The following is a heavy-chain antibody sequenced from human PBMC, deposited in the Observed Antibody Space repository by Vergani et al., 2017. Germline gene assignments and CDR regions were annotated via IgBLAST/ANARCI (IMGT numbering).Heavy chain of an antibody. Sequence: QVQLVESGGGVVQPGGSLRLSCAASGFTFSSYGMHWVRQAPGKGLEWVAFIRNDEITRKYADSVKGRFTISRDNSINTVYLQMQSLRAEDTAVYYCAKAPYADFGYFHYWGRGALVSVSS. J-gene: IGHJ4*02. CDR3: AKAPYADFGYFHY. V-gene: IGHV3-30*02. CDR1: GFTFSSYG. CDR2: IRNDEITR. D-gene: IGHD4/OR15-4a*01.